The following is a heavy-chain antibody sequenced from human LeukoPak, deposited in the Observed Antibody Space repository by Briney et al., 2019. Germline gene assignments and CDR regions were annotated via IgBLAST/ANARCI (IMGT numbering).Heavy chain of an antibody. Sequence: ASVKVSCKASGYTFTGYYMHWVRQAPGQGLEWMGWINPNSGGTNYAQKFQGRVTMTRDTSISTAYMELSRLRSDDTAVYYCARLYYYDGSAAFDYWGQGTLVTVSS. V-gene: IGHV1-2*02. CDR3: ARLYYYDGSAAFDY. J-gene: IGHJ4*02. CDR1: GYTFTGYY. D-gene: IGHD3-22*01. CDR2: INPNSGGT.